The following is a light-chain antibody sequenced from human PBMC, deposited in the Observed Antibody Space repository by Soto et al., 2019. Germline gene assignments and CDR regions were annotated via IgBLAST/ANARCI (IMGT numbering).Light chain of an antibody. V-gene: IGKV1-27*01. CDR1: KGISNF. J-gene: IGKJ4*01. Sequence: ITQNKTSITASIGDRVTITFRASKGISNFLAWYQQKPGKVPKLLIYAASTLQSGVPSRFSGSGSGTDFTLTISSLQPDDVAPYSCQKYHSALTFGGRTKVDVK. CDR3: QKYHSALT. CDR2: AAS.